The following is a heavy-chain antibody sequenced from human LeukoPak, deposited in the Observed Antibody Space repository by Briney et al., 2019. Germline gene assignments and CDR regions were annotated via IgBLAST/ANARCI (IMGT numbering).Heavy chain of an antibody. V-gene: IGHV4-61*08. D-gene: IGHD1-26*01. J-gene: IGHJ4*02. CDR2: MYDSGST. CDR3: ARHGGSYTFDL. Sequence: SETLSLTCTVSGGSISSGGYYWSWIRQPPGKGLELIGYMYDSGSTNYNPSLKSRVTISVDTSKNQFSLRLSSVTAADTAVYYCARHGGSYTFDLWGQGVLVTVSS. CDR1: GGSISSGGYY.